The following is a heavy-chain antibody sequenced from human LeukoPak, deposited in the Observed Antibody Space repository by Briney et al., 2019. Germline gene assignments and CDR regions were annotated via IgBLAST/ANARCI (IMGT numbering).Heavy chain of an antibody. CDR2: IIPIFGTA. CDR3: ATPGPAATISYYYYYMDV. CDR1: GGTFSSNA. Sequence: SVKVSCKASGGTFSSNAISWVRQAPGQGLEWMGGIIPIFGTANYAQKFQGRVTITTDESTSTAYMELSSLRSEDTAVYYCATPGPAATISYYYYYMDVWGKGTTVTVSS. J-gene: IGHJ6*03. D-gene: IGHD6-13*01. V-gene: IGHV1-69*05.